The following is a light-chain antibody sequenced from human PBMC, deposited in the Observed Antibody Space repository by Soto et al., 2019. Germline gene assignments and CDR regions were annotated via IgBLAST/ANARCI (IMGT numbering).Light chain of an antibody. V-gene: IGLV2-14*03. CDR3: SSYTTTNTRVL. CDR1: SSDIVYSKY. J-gene: IGLJ2*01. Sequence: QSVLTQPASVSGSPGQSIAISCSGTSSDIVYSKYVSWYQQHPGRAPNLIIYDVSYRPSGVSSRFSGSNSGNTASLLISGLQAEDEADYYCSSYTTTNTRVLFGGGTKLTVL. CDR2: DVS.